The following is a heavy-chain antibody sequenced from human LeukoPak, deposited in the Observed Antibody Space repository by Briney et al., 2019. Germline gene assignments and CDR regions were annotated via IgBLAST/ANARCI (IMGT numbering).Heavy chain of an antibody. D-gene: IGHD6-19*01. V-gene: IGHV1-69*13. CDR2: IIPIFGTA. CDR3: ARGGNGWSNFDY. J-gene: IGHJ4*02. Sequence: ASVKVSCKASGGTFSSYAISWVRQAPGQGLEWMGGIIPIFGTANYAQKFQSRVTITADESTSTAYMELSSLRSEDTAVYYCARGGNGWSNFDYWGQGTLVTVSS. CDR1: GGTFSSYA.